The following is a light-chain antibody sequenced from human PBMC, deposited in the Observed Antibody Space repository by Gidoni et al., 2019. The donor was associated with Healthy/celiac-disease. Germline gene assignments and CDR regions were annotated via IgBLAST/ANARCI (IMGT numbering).Light chain of an antibody. J-gene: IGKJ3*01. V-gene: IGKV1-39*01. Sequence: DIQITQSPSSLSASVGDRVTITCRASQSISSYLNWYQQKPGKAPKLLIYAASSLQSGVPSRFSGSGSGTDFTLTISSLQPEDFATYYCQQSYSTPRNFXPXTKVDIK. CDR3: QQSYSTPRN. CDR1: QSISSY. CDR2: AAS.